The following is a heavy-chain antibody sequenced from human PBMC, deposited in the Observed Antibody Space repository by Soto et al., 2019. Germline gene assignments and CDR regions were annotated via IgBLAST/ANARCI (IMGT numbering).Heavy chain of an antibody. V-gene: IGHV4-30-2*01. J-gene: IGHJ4*02. CDR1: GGSIPSGGYS. CDR2: IFPSGNT. D-gene: IGHD4-17*01. Sequence: QLQLQESGSGLVKPSQTLSLTCTVSGGSIPSGGYSWSWIRQPPGRGLEWIGDIFPSGNTYYNPSLRSRVTMSGDWSKKQSSLRLTSVTGAETAVYLWARGDSYGDYGVTAFDIWGQGVLVTGSS. CDR3: ARGDSYGDYGVTAFDI.